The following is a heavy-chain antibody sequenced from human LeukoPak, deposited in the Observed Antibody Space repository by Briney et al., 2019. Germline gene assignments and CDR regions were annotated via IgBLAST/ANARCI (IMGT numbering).Heavy chain of an antibody. V-gene: IGHV3-53*01. CDR1: GFTVSSNY. D-gene: IGHD5-24*01. CDR2: IYSGGST. J-gene: IGHJ4*02. Sequence: GGSLRLSCAASGFTVSSNYISWVRQAPGKGLEWVSVIYSGGSTYYADSVKGRFTISRDNSKNTLYLQMNSLRAEDTAVYYCARARRGGWLQFDYWGQGTLVTVSS. CDR3: ARARRGGWLQFDY.